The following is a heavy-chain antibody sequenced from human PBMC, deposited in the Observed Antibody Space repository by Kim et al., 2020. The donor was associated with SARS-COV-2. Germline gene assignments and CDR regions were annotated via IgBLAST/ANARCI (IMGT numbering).Heavy chain of an antibody. CDR1: GGTFSSYA. V-gene: IGHV1-69*13. D-gene: IGHD4-17*01. Sequence: SVKVSCKASGGTFSSYAISWVRQAPGQGLEWMGGIIPIFGTANYAQKFQGRVTITADESTSTAYMELSSLRSEDTAVYYCASPPQWTTVNAFDIWGQGTMVTVSS. CDR3: ASPPQWTTVNAFDI. J-gene: IGHJ3*02. CDR2: IIPIFGTA.